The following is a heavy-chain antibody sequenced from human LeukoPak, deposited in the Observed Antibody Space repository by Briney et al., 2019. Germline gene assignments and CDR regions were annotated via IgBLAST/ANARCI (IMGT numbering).Heavy chain of an antibody. D-gene: IGHD2-21*01. J-gene: IGHJ4*02. CDR3: ARRAHCGGDCYLLDY. CDR1: GYTFTGYY. CDR2: INPDRGGT. Sequence: ASVKVSCKASGYTFTGYYMHWVRQAPGQGLEWMGWINPDRGGTNYAQKFQGRVTMTRDTSISTVYMELSRLRSEDTAVYYCARRAHCGGDCYLLDYWGQGTLVTVSS. V-gene: IGHV1-2*02.